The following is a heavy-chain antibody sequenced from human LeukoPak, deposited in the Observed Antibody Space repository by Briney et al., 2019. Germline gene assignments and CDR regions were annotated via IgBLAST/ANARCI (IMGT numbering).Heavy chain of an antibody. CDR1: GGSISGYY. V-gene: IGHV4-59*01. J-gene: IGHJ6*04. D-gene: IGHD6-13*01. Sequence: SETLSLTCSVSGGSISGYYWSWIRQPPGKGLVWIAYIYYSGSTNYNPSLKSRVTISVDTSKNQFSLKLTSVTAADTAVYYCARLSRIAAAGRYDYHSLDVWGKGTTVTVSS. CDR2: IYYSGST. CDR3: ARLSRIAAAGRYDYHSLDV.